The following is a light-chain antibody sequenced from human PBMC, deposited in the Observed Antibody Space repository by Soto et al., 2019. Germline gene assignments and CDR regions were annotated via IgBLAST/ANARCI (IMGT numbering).Light chain of an antibody. J-gene: IGKJ1*01. CDR1: QSVSNY. V-gene: IGKV1-39*01. CDR2: DAS. CDR3: QQSYYNPT. Sequence: DIQMTQYPSSLSASVGDRVTITCRASQSVSNYLHWYQQKPGKAPNLLIYDASTLQSGVPSRFSGSGSGTDFTLTISSLQREDFATYYCQQSYYNPTFGQGTKVDIK.